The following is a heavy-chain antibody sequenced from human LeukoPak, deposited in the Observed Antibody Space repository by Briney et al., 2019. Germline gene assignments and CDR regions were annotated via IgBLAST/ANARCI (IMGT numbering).Heavy chain of an antibody. CDR1: GYTFTGYY. D-gene: IGHD6-13*01. CDR3: ARVFGIAAASEI. Sequence: GASVKVSCKASGYTFTGYYMHWVRQAPGQGLEWMGWINPNSGGTNYAQKFQGRVTMTRDTSISTACMELSRLRSDDTAVYYCARVFGIAAASEIWGQGTMVTVSS. CDR2: INPNSGGT. V-gene: IGHV1-2*02. J-gene: IGHJ3*02.